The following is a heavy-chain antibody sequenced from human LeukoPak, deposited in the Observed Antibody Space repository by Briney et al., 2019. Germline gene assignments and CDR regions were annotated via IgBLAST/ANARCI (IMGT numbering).Heavy chain of an antibody. CDR1: GFTFSSYW. V-gene: IGHV3-74*01. D-gene: IGHD5-24*01. CDR3: AREGEMATIFLLDDAFDI. Sequence: GGSLRLSCAASGFTFSSYWMHWVRQAPGKGLVWVSRINSDGSSTSYADSVKGRFTISRDNAKNTLYLQMNSLRAEDTAVYYCAREGEMATIFLLDDAFDIWGQGTMVTVSS. J-gene: IGHJ3*02. CDR2: INSDGSST.